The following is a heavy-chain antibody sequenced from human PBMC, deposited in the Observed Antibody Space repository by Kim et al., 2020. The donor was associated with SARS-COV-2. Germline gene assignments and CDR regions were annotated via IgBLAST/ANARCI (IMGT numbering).Heavy chain of an antibody. D-gene: IGHD6-19*01. CDR3: AKDINSGWYFVY. V-gene: IGHV3-23*01. J-gene: IGHJ4*02. Sequence: YAASVMGRFTICRDNSKNTLYLQMNSLRAEDTAVYYCAKDINSGWYFVYWGQGTLVTVSS.